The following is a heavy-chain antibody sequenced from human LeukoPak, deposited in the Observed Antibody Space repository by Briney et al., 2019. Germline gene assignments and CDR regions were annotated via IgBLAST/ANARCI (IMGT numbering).Heavy chain of an antibody. D-gene: IGHD6-19*01. CDR2: VNPDGSGK. CDR1: GFALGSFW. J-gene: IGHJ4*02. Sequence: GGSLRLSWAPLGFALGSFWMGWARQAPGVGGEGVASVNPDGSGKYYVDSVRGRFAISRDNARNSLYLQMNSLRAEDTAVYYCARDQVVAGIRPPFDYWGQGTLLTVSS. V-gene: IGHV3-7*05. CDR3: ARDQVVAGIRPPFDY.